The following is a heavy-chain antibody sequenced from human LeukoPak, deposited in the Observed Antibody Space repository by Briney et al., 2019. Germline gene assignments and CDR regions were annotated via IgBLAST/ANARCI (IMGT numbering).Heavy chain of an antibody. Sequence: GGSLRLSCATSGFTFSSYWMHWVRQAPGKGLVWVSRIKSDGSSTSYADSVKGRFTISRDNAKNTVYLQMNSLRAEDTAVYYCATSRTFDYWGQGTLVTVSS. CDR3: ATSRTFDY. V-gene: IGHV3-74*01. CDR1: GFTFSSYW. CDR2: IKSDGSST. J-gene: IGHJ4*02.